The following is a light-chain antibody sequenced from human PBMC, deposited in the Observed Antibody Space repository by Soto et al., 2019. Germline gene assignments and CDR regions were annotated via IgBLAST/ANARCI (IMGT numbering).Light chain of an antibody. J-gene: IGLJ1*01. CDR2: EVS. CDR3: SSYTSSRNYV. Sequence: QSVLTQPPSASGSPGQSVTISCTGTSSDVGNYNYVSWYQQHPAKAPKLMIFEVSNRPSGISSRFSGSKSGNTASLTISGLQAEDEADYYCSSYTSSRNYVFGTGTKVTVL. CDR1: SSDVGNYNY. V-gene: IGLV2-14*01.